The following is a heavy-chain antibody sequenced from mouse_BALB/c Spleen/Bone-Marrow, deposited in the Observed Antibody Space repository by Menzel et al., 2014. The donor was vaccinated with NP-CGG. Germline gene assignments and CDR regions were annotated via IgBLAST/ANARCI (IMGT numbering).Heavy chain of an antibody. D-gene: IGHD3-2*01. CDR2: INPGSGGA. CDR3: AREWTARAVDY. CDR1: GYAFTNYL. V-gene: IGHV1-54*01. J-gene: IGHJ2*01. Sequence: VQPQQSGAELVRPGTSVKVSCKASGYAFTNYLIEWVKQRPGQGLEWIGVINPGSGGANYNEKFKGKATLTADKSSSTAYMQLSSLTSDDSAVYFCAREWTARAVDYWGQGTTLTVSS.